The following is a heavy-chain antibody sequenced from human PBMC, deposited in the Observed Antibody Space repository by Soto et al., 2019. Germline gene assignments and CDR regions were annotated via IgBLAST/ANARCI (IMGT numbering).Heavy chain of an antibody. CDR2: ISGSGGNT. CDR1: GFTFSPDA. D-gene: IGHD3-16*01. J-gene: IGHJ6*02. CDR3: AKGLRRLLRTQYYYGLDV. Sequence: LRLSCAASGFTFSPDAMTWVRQAPGKGLEWVSSISGSGGNTNYADSVKGRFTVSRDNSKRTLSLQMNSLTEEDTAIYYCAKGLRRLLRTQYYYGLDVWGRGTTVSVSS. V-gene: IGHV3-23*01.